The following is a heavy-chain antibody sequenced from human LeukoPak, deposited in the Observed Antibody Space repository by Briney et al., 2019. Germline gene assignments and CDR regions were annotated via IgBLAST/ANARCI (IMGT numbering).Heavy chain of an antibody. CDR2: ISSSSSYI. CDR3: ARMTISYGDYGALDI. V-gene: IGHV3-21*01. CDR1: GFTFSSYS. J-gene: IGHJ3*02. D-gene: IGHD4-17*01. Sequence: GRSLRLSCAASGFTFSSYSMNWVRQAPGKGLEWVSSISSSSSYIYYADSVKGRFTISRDNAKNSLYLQMNSLRAEDTAVYYCARMTISYGDYGALDIWGQGTMVTVSS.